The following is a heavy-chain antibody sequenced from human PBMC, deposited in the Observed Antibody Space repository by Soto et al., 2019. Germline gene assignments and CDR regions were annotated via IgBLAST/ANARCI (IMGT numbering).Heavy chain of an antibody. Sequence: PGGSLRLSCAASGFTFSSYWMSWVRQAPGKGLEWVANIKQDGSEKYYVDSVKGRFTISRDNAKNSLYLQMNSLRAEDTAVYYCARDLYCGGDCPIDYWGQGTLVTVSS. CDR3: ARDLYCGGDCPIDY. J-gene: IGHJ4*02. CDR1: GFTFSSYW. CDR2: IKQDGSEK. V-gene: IGHV3-7*01. D-gene: IGHD2-21*02.